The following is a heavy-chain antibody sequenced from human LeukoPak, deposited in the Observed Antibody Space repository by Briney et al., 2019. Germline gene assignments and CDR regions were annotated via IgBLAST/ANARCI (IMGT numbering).Heavy chain of an antibody. CDR1: GFTFSDYY. Sequence: TGGSLRLSCAASGFTFSDYYMSWIRQAPGKGLEWVSYISSSSSYTNYADSVKGRFTISRDNAKNSLYLQMNSLRAEDTAVYYCARDLRDGYNYWFDPWGQGTLVTVSS. CDR3: ARDLRDGYNYWFDP. D-gene: IGHD5-24*01. V-gene: IGHV3-11*05. CDR2: ISSSSSYT. J-gene: IGHJ5*02.